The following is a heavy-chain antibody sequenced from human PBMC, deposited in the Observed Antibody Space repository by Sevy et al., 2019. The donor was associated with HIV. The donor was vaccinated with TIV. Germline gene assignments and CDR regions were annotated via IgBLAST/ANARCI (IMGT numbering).Heavy chain of an antibody. J-gene: IGHJ6*02. CDR1: GFTFSSYA. Sequence: GESPKISCAASGFTFSSYAMSWVRQAPGKGLEWVSAISGSGGSTYYADSVKGRFTISRDNSKNTLYLQMNSLRAEDTAVYYCAKTPYYDFWSGPSGYYYGMDVWGQGTTVTVSS. CDR2: ISGSGGST. D-gene: IGHD3-3*01. V-gene: IGHV3-23*01. CDR3: AKTPYYDFWSGPSGYYYGMDV.